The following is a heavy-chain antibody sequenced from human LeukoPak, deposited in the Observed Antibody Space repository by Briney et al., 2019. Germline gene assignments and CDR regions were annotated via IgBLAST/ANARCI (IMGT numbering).Heavy chain of an antibody. Sequence: PSETLSLTCSVSGYSISSAYYWGWIRQPPGKGLEWIGTMYHSGSTNYNPSLKSRVTISVDTSKNQFSLKLSSVTAADTAVYYCARDSSGWYHWFDPWGQGTLVTVSS. J-gene: IGHJ5*02. CDR2: MYHSGST. CDR3: ARDSSGWYHWFDP. D-gene: IGHD6-19*01. CDR1: GYSISSAYY. V-gene: IGHV4-38-2*02.